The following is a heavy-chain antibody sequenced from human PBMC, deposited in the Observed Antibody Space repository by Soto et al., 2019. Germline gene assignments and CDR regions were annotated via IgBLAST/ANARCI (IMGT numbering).Heavy chain of an antibody. CDR1: GFTFSSYG. CDR3: ARAYYYDTHNRPLYGMDV. CDR2: ISYDGSNK. V-gene: IGHV3-30*03. Sequence: GGSLRLSCAASGFTFSSYGMHWVRQAPGKGLEWVAVISYDGSNKYYADSVKGRFTISRDNSKNTLYLQMNSLRAEDTAVYYCARAYYYDTHNRPLYGMDVWGQGTTVTVSS. D-gene: IGHD3-22*01. J-gene: IGHJ6*02.